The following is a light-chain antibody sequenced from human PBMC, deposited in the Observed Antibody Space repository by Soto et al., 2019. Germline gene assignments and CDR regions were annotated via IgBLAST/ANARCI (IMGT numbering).Light chain of an antibody. Sequence: EIVMTQSPATLSVSPGESATLSCRASQRISTNLAWYQQKGGQPPRLLIYGASTRATGITQRFSGSGSGTDFTLTISSLQSEDFAVYYCQQYNNWPPAYTFGQRTRVESK. CDR1: QRISTN. CDR2: GAS. CDR3: QQYNNWPPAYT. J-gene: IGKJ2*01. V-gene: IGKV3-15*01.